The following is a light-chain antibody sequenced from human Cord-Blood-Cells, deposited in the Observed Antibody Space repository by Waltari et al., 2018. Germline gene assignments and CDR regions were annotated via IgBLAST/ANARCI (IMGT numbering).Light chain of an antibody. CDR2: LGS. J-gene: IGKJ1*01. CDR1: QSLLHSNGYNY. CDR3: MQALQTPVT. Sequence: DIVMTQSPLSLPVTPGEPASISCRSSQSLLHSNGYNYLDWYLQKTGQSPQLLIYLGSNRASGVPDRFSGSRSGTDFTLKISRVEAEDVGVYYCMQALQTPVTFGQGTKVEIK. V-gene: IGKV2-28*01.